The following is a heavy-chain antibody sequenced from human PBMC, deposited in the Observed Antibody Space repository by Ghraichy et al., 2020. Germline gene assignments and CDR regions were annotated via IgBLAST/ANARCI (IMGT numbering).Heavy chain of an antibody. CDR3: ARGPTQAASDSGYDPYYFNF. CDR2: VYYNGNI. V-gene: IGHV4-59*01. D-gene: IGHD5-12*01. J-gene: IGHJ4*02. CDR1: GGSINNYY. Sequence: ESLNISCTVSGGSINNYYWSWIRQPSGKGLEWIGYVYYNGNINYRPSLKSRVTISVDTSKKQLSLKLTSVTAADTAVYYCARGPTQAASDSGYDPYYFNFWGQGTLVTVSS.